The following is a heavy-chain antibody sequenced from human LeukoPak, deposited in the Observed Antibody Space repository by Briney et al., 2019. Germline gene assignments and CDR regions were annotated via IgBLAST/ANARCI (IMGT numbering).Heavy chain of an antibody. Sequence: PGGSLRLSWVASGFSISTLAISWVHQAPGKGLEWVSVISGSGGDTSYADSVKDRLTISIDNSKSTLYLQMNSLRAEDTALYYCAKGPSEDNNYFFDRWGQGTLVTVSS. CDR1: GFSISTLA. J-gene: IGHJ5*02. D-gene: IGHD4-11*01. CDR3: AKGPSEDNNYFFDR. V-gene: IGHV3-23*01. CDR2: ISGSGGDT.